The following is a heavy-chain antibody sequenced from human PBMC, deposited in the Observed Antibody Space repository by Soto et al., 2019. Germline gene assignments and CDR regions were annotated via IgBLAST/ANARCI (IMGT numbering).Heavy chain of an antibody. J-gene: IGHJ4*02. CDR3: AKGELTGSKEGWDY. V-gene: IGHV3-23*01. CDR2: ISGSGDGT. CDR1: GFTFSSYA. D-gene: IGHD3-9*01. Sequence: EVPLLESGGGLVQPGGSLRLSCAASGFTFSSYAMSWVRQAPGKGLECVSSISGSGDGTYYADSMKGRFTISRDNSKNTLYLQMNSLSAEDTAVYYCAKGELTGSKEGWDYWGQGTLVTVSS.